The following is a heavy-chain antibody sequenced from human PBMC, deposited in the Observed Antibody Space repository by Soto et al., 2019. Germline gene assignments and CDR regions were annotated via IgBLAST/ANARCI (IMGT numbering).Heavy chain of an antibody. V-gene: IGHV3-33*01. D-gene: IGHD2-2*01. Sequence: HWVRQAPGKGLEWVAVIWYDGSNKYYADSVKGRFTISRDNSKNTLYLQMNSLRAEDTAVYYCARDRGGVVVPAAETPYNWFDPWGQGTLVTVSS. CDR3: ARDRGGVVVPAAETPYNWFDP. J-gene: IGHJ5*02. CDR2: IWYDGSNK.